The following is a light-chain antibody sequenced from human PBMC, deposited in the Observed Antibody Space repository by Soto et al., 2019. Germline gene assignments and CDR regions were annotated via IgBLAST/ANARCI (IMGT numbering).Light chain of an antibody. J-gene: IGKJ4*01. CDR3: QQSGSYPLT. V-gene: IGKV3-20*01. CDR1: QTVRNNY. Sequence: EFVLKKSPGTLSLSPGERATLSCRASQTVRNNYLAWYQQKPGQAPRLLIYYASSRATCIPDRFSGGWSGTDCTLTINRLESEYVAVYYCQQSGSYPLTFGGGTKVEIK. CDR2: YAS.